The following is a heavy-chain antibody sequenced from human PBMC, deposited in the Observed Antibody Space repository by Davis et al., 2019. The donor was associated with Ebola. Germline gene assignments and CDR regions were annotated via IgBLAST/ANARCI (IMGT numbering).Heavy chain of an antibody. D-gene: IGHD6-19*01. J-gene: IGHJ4*02. CDR1: GYTFTGYY. CDR2: INPSGGST. V-gene: IGHV1-46*01. Sequence: AASVKVSCKASGYTFTGYYMHWVRQAPGQGLEWMGRINPSGGSTSYAQKFQGRVTMTRDTSANTVYLDLTSLRSEDTAVFYCARASFAYNSGWYADYWGPGSLVTVSS. CDR3: ARASFAYNSGWYADY.